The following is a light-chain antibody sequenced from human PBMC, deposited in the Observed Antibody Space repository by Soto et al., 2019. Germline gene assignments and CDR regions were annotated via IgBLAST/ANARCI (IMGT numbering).Light chain of an antibody. V-gene: IGKV3-20*01. J-gene: IGKJ2*01. Sequence: EIVLTQSPGTLSLSPGERATLSCRASQSVSSSYLAWYQQKPGQAPGPLIYGASSRATGIPDRFSGSGSGTDFTLTISRLEPEDFAVYYCQQYGNSPYTFGQGTKLEIK. CDR1: QSVSSSY. CDR2: GAS. CDR3: QQYGNSPYT.